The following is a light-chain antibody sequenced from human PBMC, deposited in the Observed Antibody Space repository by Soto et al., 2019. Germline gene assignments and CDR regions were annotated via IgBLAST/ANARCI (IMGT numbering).Light chain of an antibody. CDR2: GAS. J-gene: IGKJ5*01. Sequence: EIVLTQSPGTLSLSPGDRATLSCRASQSFNINFLAWYQQKPGQAPRLLFYGASIRATGIPDRFSGSGSGTDFTLTISRLEPEDFAVYYCQQYGNSPITFGQGTRLEIK. CDR3: QQYGNSPIT. CDR1: QSFNINF. V-gene: IGKV3-20*01.